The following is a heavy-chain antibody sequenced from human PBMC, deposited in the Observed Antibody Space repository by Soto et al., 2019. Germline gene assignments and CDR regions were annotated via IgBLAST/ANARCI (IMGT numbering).Heavy chain of an antibody. Sequence: PGGSLRLSCAASGFTFSGSAMHWVRQASGKGLEWVGRIRSKANSYATAYAASVKGRFTISRDDSKNTAYLQMNSLKTEDTAVYYCTSPLLPTRAFDYWGQGTLVTVSS. CDR1: GFTFSGSA. CDR2: IRSKANSYAT. J-gene: IGHJ4*02. CDR3: TSPLLPTRAFDY. V-gene: IGHV3-73*01. D-gene: IGHD1-1*01.